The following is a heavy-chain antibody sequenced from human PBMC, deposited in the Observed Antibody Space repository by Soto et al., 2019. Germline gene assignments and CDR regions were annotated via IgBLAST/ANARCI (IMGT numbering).Heavy chain of an antibody. V-gene: IGHV3-23*01. CDR1: GFTFSSYA. J-gene: IGHJ4*02. D-gene: IGHD3-16*01. CDR3: AKEGLWPEDNYDYVWEGDDY. Sequence: GGSLRLSCAASGFTFSSYAMSWVRQAPGKGLEWVSAISGSGGSTYYADSVKGRFTISRDNSKNTLYLQMNSLRAEDTAVYYCAKEGLWPEDNYDYVWEGDDYWGQGTLVTVSS. CDR2: ISGSGGST.